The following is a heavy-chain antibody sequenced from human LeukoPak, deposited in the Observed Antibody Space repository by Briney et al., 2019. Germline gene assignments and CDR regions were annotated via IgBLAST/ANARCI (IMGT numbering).Heavy chain of an antibody. D-gene: IGHD3-22*01. V-gene: IGHV4-4*02. CDR2: IYRSGST. Sequence: PSETLSLTCAVSGGSITSTNWWSWVRQPPVKGLDWVGEIYRSGSTNYNPSLKSRVTISLDKSKNQFSLKLTSVTAADTAMYYCARVALYDTSAHNYFDYWGQGTLVTVSS. J-gene: IGHJ4*02. CDR3: ARVALYDTSAHNYFDY. CDR1: GGSITSTNW.